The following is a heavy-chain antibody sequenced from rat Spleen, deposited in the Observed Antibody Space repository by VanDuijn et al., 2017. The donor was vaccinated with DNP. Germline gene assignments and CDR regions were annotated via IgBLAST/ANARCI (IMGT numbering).Heavy chain of an antibody. CDR1: GFSLTTYN. J-gene: IGHJ2*01. Sequence: QVQLKESEPDLVQPSQTLSLTCTVSGFSLTTYNMHWVRQPTGKGLEWMGVIWTAGNTDSHLALKSRLSLGRDTSKSQISLEMNSLQPEDTATYYGVRDGGGGDFDYWGQGVMVTVSS. D-gene: IGHD1-1*01. CDR3: VRDGGGGDFDY. CDR2: IWTAGNT. V-gene: IGHV2-30*01.